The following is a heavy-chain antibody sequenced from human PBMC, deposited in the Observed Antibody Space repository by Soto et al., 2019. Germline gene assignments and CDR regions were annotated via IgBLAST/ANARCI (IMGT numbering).Heavy chain of an antibody. CDR3: GTPVSSGYQAFEV. Sequence: PSATLSITCTVSGGSIISSIYYWGWIRQPPGKGLEWIGSIYSSGSTYYNPSLKSRVTISVDTSRNQFSLKLSSVTAADTAVYYCGTPVSSGYQAFEVWGQGTMVTVSS. D-gene: IGHD3-22*01. J-gene: IGHJ3*01. V-gene: IGHV4-39*01. CDR1: GGSIISSIYY. CDR2: IYSSGST.